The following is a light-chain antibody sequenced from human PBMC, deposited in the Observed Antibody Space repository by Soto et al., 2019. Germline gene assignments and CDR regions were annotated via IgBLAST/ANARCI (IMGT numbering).Light chain of an antibody. CDR2: AAS. V-gene: IGKV1-39*01. CDR1: QSISSY. J-gene: IGKJ1*01. CDR3: QQSYSSPRT. Sequence: DIQMTQSRSSLSASVGDRVTITCQASQSISSYLNWYQQKPGKAPKLLIYAASSLQSGVPSRFSGSGSGTDFTLTISSLQPEDFATYYCQQSYSSPRTFGQGTKVDIK.